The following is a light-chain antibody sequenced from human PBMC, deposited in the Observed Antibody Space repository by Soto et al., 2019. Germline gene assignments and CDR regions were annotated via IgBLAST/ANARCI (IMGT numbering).Light chain of an antibody. CDR2: DAS. V-gene: IGKV1-5*01. J-gene: IGKJ4*01. CDR1: QRIIRW. Sequence: DIQMTQSPSTLSASLGDRVTITCRAGQRIIRWLAWCQQQPGKAPKVLIDDASSLESGVLSRFCGSRSSTEFTLTIISLQPDDFATYYCQQYNSYPLTFGGGTKVDI. CDR3: QQYNSYPLT.